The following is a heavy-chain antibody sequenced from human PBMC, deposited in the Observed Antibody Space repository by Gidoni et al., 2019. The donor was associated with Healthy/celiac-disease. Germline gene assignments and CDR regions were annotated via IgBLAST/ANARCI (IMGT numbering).Heavy chain of an antibody. D-gene: IGHD6-19*01. CDR2: IYPGASDT. CDR3: ARHAAVRGSGEKTMPDY. CDR1: GSSFTSYW. V-gene: IGHV5-51*01. Sequence: EVQLVQSGAEVKKHGESLKISCKGSGSSFTSYWIGWVRPMPGKGLEWMGIIYPGASDTRYSPSFQGQVTISADKSISTAYLQWSSLKASDTAMYYCARHAAVRGSGEKTMPDYWGQGTLVTVSS. J-gene: IGHJ4*02.